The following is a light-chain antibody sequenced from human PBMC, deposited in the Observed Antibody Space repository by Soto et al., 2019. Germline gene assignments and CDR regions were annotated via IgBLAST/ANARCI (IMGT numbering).Light chain of an antibody. CDR1: SSDIGRYKF. Sequence: QSALTQPASVSGSPGQSITISCTGTSSDIGRYKFVSWFQQHPGKAPKLMIFEGTNRPSGVSNRFSGSKSGTTASLTISGLQAEDEAIYFCSSSTNTNTLVIFGGGTKLTVL. J-gene: IGLJ2*01. V-gene: IGLV2-14*01. CDR3: SSSTNTNTLVI. CDR2: EGT.